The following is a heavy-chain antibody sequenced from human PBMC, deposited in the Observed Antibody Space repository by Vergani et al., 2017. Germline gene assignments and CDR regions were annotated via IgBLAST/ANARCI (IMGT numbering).Heavy chain of an antibody. CDR1: GGSFSGYY. Sequence: QVQLQQWGAGLLKPSETLSLTCAVYGGSFSGYYWSWIRQPPGRGLEWIGEINHIGSTNYNPSLKSRVTMSVDTSKKQLSLKLTSVTAADTAAYYCARTLRFVYGMDVWGQGTTVTVSS. V-gene: IGHV4-34*01. J-gene: IGHJ6*02. D-gene: IGHD3-3*01. CDR3: ARTLRFVYGMDV. CDR2: INHIGST.